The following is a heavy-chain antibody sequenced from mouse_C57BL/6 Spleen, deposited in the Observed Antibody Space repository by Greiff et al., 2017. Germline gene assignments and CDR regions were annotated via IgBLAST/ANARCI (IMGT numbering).Heavy chain of an antibody. D-gene: IGHD4-1*01. Sequence: VQLQQPGAELVKPGASVKMSCKASGYTFTSYWITWVKQRPGQGLEWIGDIYPGSGSTNYNEKFKRKATLTVDTSSSTAYMQLSSLTSEVSAVYYCAMDNWDRYAMGYWGQGTSVTVSS. V-gene: IGHV1-55*01. CDR3: AMDNWDRYAMGY. J-gene: IGHJ4*01. CDR2: IYPGSGST. CDR1: GYTFTSYW.